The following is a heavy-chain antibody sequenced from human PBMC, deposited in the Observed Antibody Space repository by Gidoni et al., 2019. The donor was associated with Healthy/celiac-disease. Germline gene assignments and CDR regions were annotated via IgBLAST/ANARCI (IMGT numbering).Heavy chain of an antibody. Sequence: QVQLQESGPGLVKPSETLSLTCTVSGGSISSYYWSWIRQPPGKGLEWIGYLYYSGSTNYNPSLKSRVTISVETSKNQFSLKLSSVTAADTAVYYCARRRDGYNYVWDYWGQGTLVTVSS. CDR3: ARRRDGYNYVWDY. V-gene: IGHV4-59*08. J-gene: IGHJ4*02. CDR2: LYYSGST. CDR1: GGSISSYY. D-gene: IGHD3-16*01.